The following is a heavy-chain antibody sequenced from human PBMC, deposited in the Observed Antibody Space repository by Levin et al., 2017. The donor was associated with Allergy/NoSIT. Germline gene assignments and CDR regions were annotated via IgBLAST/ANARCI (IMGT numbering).Heavy chain of an antibody. CDR1: GYTFTGYY. Sequence: ASVKVSCKASGYTFTGYYMHWVRQAPGQGLEWMGWINPNSGGTNYAQKFQGRVTMTRDTSISTAYMELSRLRSDDTAVYYCARAPIVVVVAATTYNWFDPWGQGTLVTVSS. CDR2: INPNSGGT. CDR3: ARAPIVVVVAATTYNWFDP. V-gene: IGHV1-2*02. J-gene: IGHJ5*02. D-gene: IGHD2-15*01.